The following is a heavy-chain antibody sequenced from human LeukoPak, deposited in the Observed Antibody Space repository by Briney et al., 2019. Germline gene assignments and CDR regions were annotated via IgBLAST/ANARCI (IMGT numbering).Heavy chain of an antibody. CDR2: IYTSGST. J-gene: IGHJ4*02. Sequence: SETLSLTCSVSGGSITSYYWSWIRQPAGKGLEWIGRIYTSGSTNYNPSLKSRVTMSVDTSKNQFSLKLSSVAAADTAVYYCARGYSYGYMAYFDYWGQGTLSPSPQ. D-gene: IGHD5-18*01. CDR3: ARGYSYGYMAYFDY. CDR1: GGSITSYY. V-gene: IGHV4-4*07.